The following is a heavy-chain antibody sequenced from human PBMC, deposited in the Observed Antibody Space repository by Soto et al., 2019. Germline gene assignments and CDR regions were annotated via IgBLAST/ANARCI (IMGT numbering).Heavy chain of an antibody. V-gene: IGHV3-23*01. D-gene: IGHD3-22*01. CDR2: ISGSGGNT. Sequence: PGGSLRLSCAASGFTFSSYAMSWVRQAPGKGLEWVSAISGSGGNTYYADSVKGRFTISRDNSKNTLYLQMNSLRAEDTAVYYCAKESFYDSSGYPSPFDYWGQGTLVTVSS. CDR1: GFTFSSYA. J-gene: IGHJ4*02. CDR3: AKESFYDSSGYPSPFDY.